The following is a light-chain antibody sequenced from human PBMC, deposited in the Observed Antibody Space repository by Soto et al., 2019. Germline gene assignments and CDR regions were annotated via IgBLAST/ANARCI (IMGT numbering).Light chain of an antibody. CDR3: QQYGNSPLT. J-gene: IGKJ4*01. Sequence: EIVLTQSPATLSLSPGERATLSCRASQSISSSYLAWYQQKPGQAPRLLIFGASSRATGIPDRFSGSGSGPDFTLTISRLEPEDFAVYYCQQYGNSPLTFGGGTKV. CDR1: QSISSSY. V-gene: IGKV3-20*01. CDR2: GAS.